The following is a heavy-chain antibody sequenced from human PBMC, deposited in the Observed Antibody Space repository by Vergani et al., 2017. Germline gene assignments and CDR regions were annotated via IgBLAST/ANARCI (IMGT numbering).Heavy chain of an antibody. D-gene: IGHD3-3*01. CDR1: GFTFSSYS. CDR2: ISSSSSYI. CDR3: ASGGQRFLEWLPPYYYYYYMDV. J-gene: IGHJ6*03. Sequence: ELQLVESGGGLVKPGGSLRLSCASSGFTFSSYSMNWVRQAPGAGLESVSSISSSSSYIYYADSVKGRFTISRDNAKNSLYLQMNSLRAEDTAVYYCASGGQRFLEWLPPYYYYYYMDVWGKGTTVTVSS. V-gene: IGHV3-21*01.